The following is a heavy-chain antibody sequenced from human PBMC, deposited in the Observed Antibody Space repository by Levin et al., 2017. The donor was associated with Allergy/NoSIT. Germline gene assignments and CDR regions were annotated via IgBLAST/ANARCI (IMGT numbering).Heavy chain of an antibody. CDR1: GFTFSSYE. J-gene: IGHJ6*03. Sequence: GESLKISCAASGFTFSSYETNWVRQAPGKGLEWVSYISSTGSIIYYADAVKGRFTISRDNAKNSLYLQMNSLRAEDTAVYYGARAVRYWSSTTCYAGYYNYYYMDVWGKGTTVTVSS. V-gene: IGHV3-48*03. CDR2: ISSTGSII. D-gene: IGHD2-2*01. CDR3: ARAVRYWSSTTCYAGYYNYYYMDV.